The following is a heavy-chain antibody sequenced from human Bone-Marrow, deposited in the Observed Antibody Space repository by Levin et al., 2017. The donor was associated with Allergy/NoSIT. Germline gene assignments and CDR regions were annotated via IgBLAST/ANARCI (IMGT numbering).Heavy chain of an antibody. J-gene: IGHJ3*02. CDR2: INQSGTA. Sequence: PGGSLRLSCGVFGGPFSGFYWNWIRQVPGKGLEWIGEINQSGTANDNPSLGSRVTMSVDPSKNQFSLKLSSVTAADTALYFCARGRSAYYPNDAFDIWGQGTMVTVSS. V-gene: IGHV4-34*01. CDR3: ARGRSAYYPNDAFDI. CDR1: GGPFSGFY. D-gene: IGHD5-12*01.